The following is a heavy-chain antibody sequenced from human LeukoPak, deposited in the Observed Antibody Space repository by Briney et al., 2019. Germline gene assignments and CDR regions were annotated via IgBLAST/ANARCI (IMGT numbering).Heavy chain of an antibody. CDR1: GFTFSSYA. Sequence: PGGSLRLSCAASGFTFSSYAMHWVRQAPGKGLEWVAVISYDGSNKYYADSVKGRFTISRDNSKNTLYLQMNSLRAEDTAAYYCARVRVTMIVVPHAFDIWGQGTMVTVSS. CDR3: ARVRVTMIVVPHAFDI. D-gene: IGHD3-22*01. CDR2: ISYDGSNK. J-gene: IGHJ3*02. V-gene: IGHV3-30-3*01.